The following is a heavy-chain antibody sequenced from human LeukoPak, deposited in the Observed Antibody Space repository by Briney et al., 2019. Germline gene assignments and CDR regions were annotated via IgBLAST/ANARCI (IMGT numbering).Heavy chain of an antibody. Sequence: GGSLRLSCAASGFTFSNYAMAWVRQAPGKGLEWVSAISGSGSVTNYADSVKGRFTISRDSSRNTLSLQMNSLRAEDSAVYYCAKRWKYDFWSGASYFDYWGQGVLVTVSS. J-gene: IGHJ4*02. CDR3: AKRWKYDFWSGASYFDY. CDR1: GFTFSNYA. D-gene: IGHD3-3*01. V-gene: IGHV3-23*01. CDR2: ISGSGSVT.